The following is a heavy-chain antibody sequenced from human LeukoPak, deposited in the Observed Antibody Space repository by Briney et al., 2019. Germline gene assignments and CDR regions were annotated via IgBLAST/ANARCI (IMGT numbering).Heavy chain of an antibody. Sequence: GGSLRLSCAASGFTFSSYAMSWVRQAPGKGLEWVSAISGSGGSTYYADSVKGRFTISRDNSKNTLYLQMNSLRAEDTAVYYCAKGGRQLVDYYYYGMDVWGQGTTVTVSS. CDR3: AKGGRQLVDYYYYGMDV. D-gene: IGHD6-6*01. V-gene: IGHV3-23*01. CDR1: GFTFSSYA. J-gene: IGHJ6*02. CDR2: ISGSGGST.